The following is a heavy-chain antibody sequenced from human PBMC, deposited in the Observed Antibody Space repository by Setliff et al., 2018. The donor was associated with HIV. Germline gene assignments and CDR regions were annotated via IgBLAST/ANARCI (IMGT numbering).Heavy chain of an antibody. Sequence: PSETLSLTCGVSGYSISSGYYWGWIRQPPGKGLEWIGSIYHSGTTNYNSSLKSRVTISVDTSKNQFSLKLSSVTAADTAVYYCARGGYSYGLYWGQGTLVTVSS. CDR2: IYHSGTT. V-gene: IGHV4-38-2*01. J-gene: IGHJ4*02. CDR1: GYSISSGYY. CDR3: ARGGYSYGLY. D-gene: IGHD5-18*01.